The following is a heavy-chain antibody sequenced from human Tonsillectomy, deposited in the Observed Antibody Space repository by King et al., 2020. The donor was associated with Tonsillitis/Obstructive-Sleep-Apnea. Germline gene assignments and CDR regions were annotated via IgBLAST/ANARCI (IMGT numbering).Heavy chain of an antibody. Sequence: VQLVESGGGLVKPGGSLRLSCAASGFTLSNAWMSWVRQAPGKGLEWVGRIKSSIEGGTTDYTAPVKGRFTISRDDSKNTLYLQMNSLTTEDTAVYYCTTDHMVQGVYFDYWGQGTLVTVSS. CDR1: GFTLSNAW. J-gene: IGHJ4*02. CDR2: IKSSIEGGTT. CDR3: TTDHMVQGVYFDY. D-gene: IGHD3-10*01. V-gene: IGHV3-15*01.